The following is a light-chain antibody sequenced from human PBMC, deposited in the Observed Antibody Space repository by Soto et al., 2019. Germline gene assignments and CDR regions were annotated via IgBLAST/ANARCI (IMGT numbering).Light chain of an antibody. J-gene: IGLJ1*01. CDR2: DVS. CDR3: SSHTSSSRYV. Sequence: QSVLTQPASVSGSPGQSITISCTGTSSDVGGNHVSWYQQHPGKAPRLIIYDVSNRPSGISNRFSGSKSDNTASLTISGLQADDEADYYFSSHTSSSRYVFGTGTKVTIL. V-gene: IGLV2-14*01. CDR1: SSDVGGNH.